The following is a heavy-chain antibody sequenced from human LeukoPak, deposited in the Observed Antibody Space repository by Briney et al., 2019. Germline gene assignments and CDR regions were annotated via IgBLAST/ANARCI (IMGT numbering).Heavy chain of an antibody. D-gene: IGHD1-26*01. CDR3: AKYSGSYYVDY. V-gene: IGHV4-28*01. Sequence: SDTLSLTCAVSGYSISSTNWWGWIRQPPGKGLEWIGYIYYSGSTYYNPSLKSRATMSVDTSKNQFSLKLSSVTAVDTAVYYCAKYSGSYYVDYWGQGTLVTVSS. CDR1: GYSISSTNW. CDR2: IYYSGST. J-gene: IGHJ4*02.